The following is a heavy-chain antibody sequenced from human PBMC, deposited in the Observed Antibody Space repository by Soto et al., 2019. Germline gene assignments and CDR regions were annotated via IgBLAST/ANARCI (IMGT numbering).Heavy chain of an antibody. Sequence: TLSLTCTVSGDSISNYYWSWIRQPAGKGLEWIGRIYTSGSTDYNPSLKSRVTISIDTSKNQFSLTVTSMTAADTAVYYCAIERREQIHDCYDIDYWGQRTLVTVSS. CDR2: IYTSGST. J-gene: IGHJ4*02. CDR3: AIERREQIHDCYDIDY. D-gene: IGHD2-21*01. V-gene: IGHV4-4*07. CDR1: GDSISNYY.